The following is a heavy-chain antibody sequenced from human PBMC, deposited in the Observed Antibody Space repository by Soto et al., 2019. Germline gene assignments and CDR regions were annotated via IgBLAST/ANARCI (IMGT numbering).Heavy chain of an antibody. V-gene: IGHV3-23*01. CDR2: ISGSGGTT. CDR1: GFTFSSYA. D-gene: IGHD1-1*01. CDR3: AKDISTSGSVTSRVSCYY. Sequence: EVQLLESGGGLVQPGGSLRLSCAASGFTFSSYAMSWVRQAPGKGLEWVSAISGSGGTTYYADSVKGRFTISRDHSKNTLYLQMNSLRAEDTAVYYCAKDISTSGSVTSRVSCYYWGQGTLVTVSS. J-gene: IGHJ4*02.